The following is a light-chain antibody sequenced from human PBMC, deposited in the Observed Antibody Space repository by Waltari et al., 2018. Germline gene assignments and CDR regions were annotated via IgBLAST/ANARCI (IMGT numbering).Light chain of an antibody. CDR1: SSDIGSYDF. J-gene: IGLJ1*01. V-gene: IGLV2-23*02. Sequence: QSALTQPASVSGSPGQSITISCTGTSSDIGSYDFVSWYQHHPGKAPKLILYEVTQGPSGVCNRFSGSKSGNTASLTISGLQAEDEADYYCYSYAGFSAAYYVFGTGTKVTVL. CDR2: EVT. CDR3: YSYAGFSAAYYV.